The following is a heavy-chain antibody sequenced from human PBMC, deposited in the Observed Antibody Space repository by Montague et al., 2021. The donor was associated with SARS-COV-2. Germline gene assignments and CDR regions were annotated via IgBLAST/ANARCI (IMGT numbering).Heavy chain of an antibody. CDR1: GFTFSSYS. J-gene: IGHJ4*02. CDR3: AREGGSGCFNY. CDR2: INDNSSYI. D-gene: IGHD6-19*01. Sequence: SLRLSCAASGFTFSSYSMNWVRQAPGKGLEWVSSINDNSSYIYYADSVKGRFTISRDNAKKSLYLQMNSLRAEDTAVYYCAREGGSGCFNYWGQGTLVTVSS. V-gene: IGHV3-21*01.